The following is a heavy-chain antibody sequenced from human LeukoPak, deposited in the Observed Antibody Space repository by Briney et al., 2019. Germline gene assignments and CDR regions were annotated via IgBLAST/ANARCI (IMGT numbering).Heavy chain of an antibody. D-gene: IGHD3-10*01. J-gene: IGHJ4*02. V-gene: IGHV4-61*05. Sequence: SETLSLTCTVSGGSISSSSYYWGWIRQPPGKGLEWIGYIYYSGSTNYNPSLKSRVTISVDTSKNQFSLKLSSVTAADTAVYYCARQEAGSILWFGEFDYWGQGTLVTVSS. CDR3: ARQEAGSILWFGEFDY. CDR2: IYYSGST. CDR1: GGSISSSSYY.